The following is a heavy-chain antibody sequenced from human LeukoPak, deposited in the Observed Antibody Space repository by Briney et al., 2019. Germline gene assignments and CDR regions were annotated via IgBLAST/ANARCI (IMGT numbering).Heavy chain of an antibody. CDR1: GGTFSSYA. J-gene: IGHJ4*02. CDR3: ARGARMVRGVIRYYFDY. D-gene: IGHD3-10*01. CDR2: MNPNSGNT. V-gene: IGHV1-8*02. Sequence: ASVKVSCKASGGTFSSYAISWVRQATGQGLEWMGWMNPNSGNTGYAQKFQGRVTMTRNTSISTAYMELSSLRSEDTAVYYCARGARMVRGVIRYYFDYWGQGTLVTVSS.